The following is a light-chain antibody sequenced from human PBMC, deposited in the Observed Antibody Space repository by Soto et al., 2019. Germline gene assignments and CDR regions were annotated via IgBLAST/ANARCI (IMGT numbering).Light chain of an antibody. J-gene: IGLJ2*01. CDR2: DDS. V-gene: IGLV3-21*02. Sequence: SYELTQPPSVSVAPGQTARIPCGGNNIGSKSVHWYQQKPGQAPVLVVYDDSDRPSGIPERFSVSNSGNPATLTISRVEAGDEADYYCQVWESSFAHRVVFGGGTKLTVL. CDR1: NIGSKS. CDR3: QVWESSFAHRVV.